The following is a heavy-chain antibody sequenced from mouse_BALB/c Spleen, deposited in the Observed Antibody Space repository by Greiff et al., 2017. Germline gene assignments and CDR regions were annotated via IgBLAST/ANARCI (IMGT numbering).Heavy chain of an antibody. CDR3: ARQGFDYYAMDY. Sequence: QVQLQQSGAELMKPGASVKISCKATGYTFSSYWIEWVKQRPGHGLEWIGEILPGSGSTNYNEKFKGKATFTADTSSNTAYMQLSSLTSEDSAVYYCARQGFDYYAMDYWGQGTSVTVSS. J-gene: IGHJ4*01. V-gene: IGHV1-9*01. CDR2: ILPGSGST. CDR1: GYTFSSYW.